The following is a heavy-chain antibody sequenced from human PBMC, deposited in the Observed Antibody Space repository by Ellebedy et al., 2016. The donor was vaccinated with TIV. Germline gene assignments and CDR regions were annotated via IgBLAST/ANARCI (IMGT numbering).Heavy chain of an antibody. V-gene: IGHV3-11*01. Sequence: PGGSLRLSCVASGFTFTDSYMSWLRQAPGKGLGWVSYISPTGNIIHYADSVKGRFTISRDNARNSLYLQMNSLRAEDTAVYYCARETAWYFDLWGRGTLVTVSS. CDR2: ISPTGNII. J-gene: IGHJ2*01. CDR3: ARETAWYFDL. CDR1: GFTFTDSY.